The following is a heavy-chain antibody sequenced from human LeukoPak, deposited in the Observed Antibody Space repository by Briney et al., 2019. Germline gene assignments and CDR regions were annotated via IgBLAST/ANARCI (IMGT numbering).Heavy chain of an antibody. D-gene: IGHD6-6*01. CDR3: ARVRGISSSPWSEGYY. J-gene: IGHJ4*02. CDR2: INPNSGGT. Sequence: GASVKVSCKASGHTFTGYYMHWVRQAPGQGLEWMGWINPNSGGTNYAQKFQGRVTMTRDTSISTAYMELSRLRSDDTAVYYCARVRGISSSPWSEGYYWGQGTLVTVSS. V-gene: IGHV1-2*02. CDR1: GHTFTGYY.